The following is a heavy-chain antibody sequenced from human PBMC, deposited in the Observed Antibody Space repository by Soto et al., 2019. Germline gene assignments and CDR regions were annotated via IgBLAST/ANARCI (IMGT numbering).Heavy chain of an antibody. D-gene: IGHD3-22*01. CDR3: ARGSGYYPRD. V-gene: IGHV3-33*01. Sequence: ESGGGVVQPERSLRLSCAASGFTFSSYGMYWVRQAPGKGLEWVAVIWYDGSNKYYADSVKGRFTISRDNSKNTLYLQMNILRAEDTAVYYCARGSGYYPRDWGQGTLVTVSS. CDR2: IWYDGSNK. CDR1: GFTFSSYG. J-gene: IGHJ4*02.